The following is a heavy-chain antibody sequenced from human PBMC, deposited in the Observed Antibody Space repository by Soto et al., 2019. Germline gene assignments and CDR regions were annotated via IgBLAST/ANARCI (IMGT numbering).Heavy chain of an antibody. CDR1: GGTFSSYA. Sequence: QVQLVQSGAEVKKPGSSVKVSCKASGGTFSSYAISWVRQAPGQGLEWMGGIIPIFGTANYAQKFQGRVTITADESTSTAYMELSGLRSEDTAVYYCAREVAVAGTGYFDYWGQGTLVTVSS. CDR3: AREVAVAGTGYFDY. D-gene: IGHD6-19*01. CDR2: IIPIFGTA. V-gene: IGHV1-69*01. J-gene: IGHJ4*02.